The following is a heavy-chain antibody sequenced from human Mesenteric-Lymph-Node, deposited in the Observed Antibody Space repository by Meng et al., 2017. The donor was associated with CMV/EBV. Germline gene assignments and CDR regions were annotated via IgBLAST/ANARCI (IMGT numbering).Heavy chain of an antibody. D-gene: IGHD2-2*01. CDR1: GYTFTSYD. CDR3: ARSLVPAAIPRHYYYYYGMDV. CDR2: MNPNSGNT. J-gene: IGHJ6*02. Sequence: ASVKVSCKASGYTFTSYDINWVRQATGQGLEWMGWMNPNSGNTGYAQKFQGRVTITRNTSISTAYMELSSLRSEDTAVYYCARSLVPAAIPRHYYYYYGMDVWGQGTTVTVSS. V-gene: IGHV1-8*03.